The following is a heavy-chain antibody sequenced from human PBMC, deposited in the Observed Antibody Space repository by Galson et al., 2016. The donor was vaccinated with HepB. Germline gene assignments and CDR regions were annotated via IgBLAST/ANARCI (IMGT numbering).Heavy chain of an antibody. J-gene: IGHJ4*02. CDR2: IYYSGNT. D-gene: IGHD3-22*01. V-gene: IGHV4-59*01. CDR1: GGFISTSY. CDR3: VGGYDESGYHSWGVFDY. Sequence: SETLSLTCTVSGGFISTSYWSWIRQPPGKGLEWIGYIYYSGNTYYNPSLRSRVTMSVGTSKNQFSMNLSSVTAADTAVYYCVGGYDESGYHSWGVFDYWGQGTLVTVSS.